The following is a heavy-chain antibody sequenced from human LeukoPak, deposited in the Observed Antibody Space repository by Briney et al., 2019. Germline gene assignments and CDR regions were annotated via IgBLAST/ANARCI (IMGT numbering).Heavy chain of an antibody. CDR3: AKDLGLYYYDSSGYYQGGFDY. Sequence: GGSLRLSCAASGFTSSDSAMNWVRQAPGKGLEWVSAISGSGGSTYYADSVKGRFTISRDNSKNTLYLQMNSLRAEDTAVYYCAKDLGLYYYDSSGYYQGGFDYWGQGTLVTVSS. J-gene: IGHJ4*02. V-gene: IGHV3-23*01. CDR2: ISGSGGST. D-gene: IGHD3-22*01. CDR1: GFTSSDSA.